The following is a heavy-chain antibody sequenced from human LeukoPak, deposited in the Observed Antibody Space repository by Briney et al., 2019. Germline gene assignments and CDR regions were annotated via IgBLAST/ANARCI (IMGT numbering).Heavy chain of an antibody. J-gene: IGHJ4*02. Sequence: GGSLRLSCVASGIAFSSFSLGWVRQAPGKGLEWVSAVSGSGDDTYYADSVKGRFTISRDHSKSTLYLQMNSLRAEDTAVYYCAKRGAYFGGFDYWGQGTLVTVSS. CDR3: AKRGAYFGGFDY. CDR2: VSGSGDDT. V-gene: IGHV3-23*01. CDR1: GIAFSSFS. D-gene: IGHD3-10*01.